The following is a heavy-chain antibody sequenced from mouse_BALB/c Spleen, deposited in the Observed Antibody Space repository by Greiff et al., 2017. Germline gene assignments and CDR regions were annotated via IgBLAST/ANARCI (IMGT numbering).Heavy chain of an antibody. V-gene: IGHV1-63*02. J-gene: IGHJ3*01. CDR2: IYPGGGYT. CDR3: ARSGYDRAWFAY. D-gene: IGHD2-14*01. CDR1: GYTFTNYW. Sequence: QVQLKESGAELVRPGTSVKISCKASGYTFTNYWLGWVKQRPGHGLEWIGDIYPGGGYTNYNEKFKGKATLTADTSSSTAYMQLSSLTSEDSAVYFCARSGYDRAWFAYWGQGTLVTVSA.